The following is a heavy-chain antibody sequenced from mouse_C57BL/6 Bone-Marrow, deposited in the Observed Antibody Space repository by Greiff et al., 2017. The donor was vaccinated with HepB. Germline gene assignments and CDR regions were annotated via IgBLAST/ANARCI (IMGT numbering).Heavy chain of an antibody. CDR2: ISYDGSN. D-gene: IGHD1-1*01. CDR1: GYSITSGYY. J-gene: IGHJ3*01. Sequence: EVQLVESGPGLVKPSQSLSLTCSVTGYSITSGYYWNWIRQFPGNKLEWMGYISYDGSNNYNPSLKNRISITRDTSKNQFFLKLNSVTTEDTATYYCARDGSSLAWFAYWGQGTLVTVSA. V-gene: IGHV3-6*01. CDR3: ARDGSSLAWFAY.